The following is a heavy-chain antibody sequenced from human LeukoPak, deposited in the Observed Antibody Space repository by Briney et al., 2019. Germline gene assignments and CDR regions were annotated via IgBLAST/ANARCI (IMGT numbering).Heavy chain of an antibody. D-gene: IGHD3-3*02. CDR2: TKSKRDGGTI. CDR3: TSHSSFSTLGN. Sequence: GGSLRLSCAASGFPFSNAWMSWVRQAPGKGLEWVGRTKSKRDGGTIDYAAPVRGRFTISRDDSKNTLYLQMNSLKTEDTAVYYCTSHSSFSTLGNWGQGTLVTVSS. J-gene: IGHJ4*02. V-gene: IGHV3-15*01. CDR1: GFPFSNAW.